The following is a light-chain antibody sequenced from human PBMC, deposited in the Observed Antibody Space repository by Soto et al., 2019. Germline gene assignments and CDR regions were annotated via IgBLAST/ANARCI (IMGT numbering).Light chain of an antibody. CDR2: KVS. V-gene: IGKV2-30*02. CDR3: MQGTHWPYT. J-gene: IGKJ2*01. Sequence: DVVMTQSPLSLPVTLGQPASISCRSSQGLVHSDGNTYLNWYQQRPRQSPRRLIYKVSNRDSGVPDRFGGSASGSDFTLKISRVEAEDVGVYYCMQGTHWPYTFGQGTKLEIK. CDR1: QGLVHSDGNTY.